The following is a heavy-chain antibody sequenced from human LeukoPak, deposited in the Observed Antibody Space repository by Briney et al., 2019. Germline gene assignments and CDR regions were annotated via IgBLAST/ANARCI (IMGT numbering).Heavy chain of an antibody. Sequence: PGGSLRLSCAASGFTFSSYLMSWVRQAPGKGLEWVANIKQDGSEKQYVDSVKGRFANSRDNAENSLYLQMNSLKAEDTAVYYCGRFTRSGDSVYWGQGTMVTVSS. D-gene: IGHD7-27*01. CDR1: GFTFSSYL. CDR3: GRFTRSGDSVY. V-gene: IGHV3-7*04. J-gene: IGHJ4*02. CDR2: IKQDGSEK.